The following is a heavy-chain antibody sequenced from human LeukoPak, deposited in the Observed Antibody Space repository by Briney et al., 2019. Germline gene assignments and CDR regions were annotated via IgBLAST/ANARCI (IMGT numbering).Heavy chain of an antibody. D-gene: IGHD6-13*01. V-gene: IGHV4-34*01. CDR1: GGSFNGYY. J-gene: IGHJ5*02. Sequence: SETLTLTCAVYGGSFNGYYWSWLRQPPGKGLEWLGEINHSGSTNYNPSLKSRVTISLDTPTNQFSLKLSSVTAAGAAVYYCARGRTGYSSSWVFDPWGQGTLVTVSS. CDR3: ARGRTGYSSSWVFDP. CDR2: INHSGST.